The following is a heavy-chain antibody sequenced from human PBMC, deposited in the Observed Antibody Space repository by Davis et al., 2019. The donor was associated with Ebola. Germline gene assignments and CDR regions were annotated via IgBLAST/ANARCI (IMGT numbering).Heavy chain of an antibody. CDR1: GFTFSTYT. J-gene: IGHJ6*04. V-gene: IGHV3-21*01. CDR2: ISSHSNYI. Sequence: GESLKISCAASGFTFSTYTMNCVRQAPGKGLAWVSSISSHSNYIFYADSVKGRFTISRDNAKNSLYLQMNSLRAEDTAVYYCARDEYSYYDFWSGYLRAYYGLDVWGKGTTVTVSS. CDR3: ARDEYSYYDFWSGYLRAYYGLDV. D-gene: IGHD3-3*01.